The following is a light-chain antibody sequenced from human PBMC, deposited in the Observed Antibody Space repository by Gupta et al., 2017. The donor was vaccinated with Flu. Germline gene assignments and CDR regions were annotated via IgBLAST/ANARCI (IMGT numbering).Light chain of an antibody. CDR3: ASYDGSSTI. J-gene: IGLJ2*01. CDR2: DVS. V-gene: IGLV2-14*03. Sequence: HSITTTSTGTSSDFGGYDYVSWYQHHPGKAPYLIIFDVSRRHSGVSALFSGSKSGNTASLAISGLQAEDEADYYCASYDGSSTIFGEGTKLTVL. CDR1: SSDFGGYDY.